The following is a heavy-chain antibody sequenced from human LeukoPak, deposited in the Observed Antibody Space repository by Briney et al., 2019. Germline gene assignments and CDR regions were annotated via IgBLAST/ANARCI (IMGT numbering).Heavy chain of an antibody. CDR2: MNPNSGNT. CDR1: GYTFTSYD. V-gene: IGHV1-8*01. Sequence: ASVKVSCKASGYTFTSYDINWVRQATGQGLEWMGWMNPNSGNTGYAQKFQGRVTMTRNTSISTAYMELSSLGSEDTAVYYCARGRPPVLRYFDWLLHPWGQGTLVTVSS. J-gene: IGHJ5*02. D-gene: IGHD3-9*01. CDR3: ARGRPPVLRYFDWLLHP.